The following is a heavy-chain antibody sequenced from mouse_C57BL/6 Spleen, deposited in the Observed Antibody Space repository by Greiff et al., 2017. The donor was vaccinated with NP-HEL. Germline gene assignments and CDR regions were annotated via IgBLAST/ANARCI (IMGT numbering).Heavy chain of an antibody. Sequence: VQLQQSGAELARPGASVKLSCKASGYTFTSYGISWVKQRTGQGLEWIGEIYPRSGNTYYNEKFKGKATLTADKSSSTAYMELRSLTAEDSAVYFCATLLEFAYWGQGTLVTVSA. CDR3: ATLLEFAY. J-gene: IGHJ3*01. CDR2: IYPRSGNT. V-gene: IGHV1-81*01. D-gene: IGHD2-1*01. CDR1: GYTFTSYG.